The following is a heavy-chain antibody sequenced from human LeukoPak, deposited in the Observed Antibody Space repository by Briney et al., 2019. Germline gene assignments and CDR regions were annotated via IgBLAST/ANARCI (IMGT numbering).Heavy chain of an antibody. V-gene: IGHV1-46*01. D-gene: IGHD3-16*01. CDR2: INPSGGST. CDR3: ARDSEPVAHFAFDYYYGMDV. J-gene: IGHJ6*02. CDR1: GYTFTSYY. Sequence: ASVKVSCKASGYTFTSYYMHWVRQAPGQGLEWMGIINPSGGSTSYAQKFQGRVTMTRDTSTSTVYMELSSLRSEDTAVYYCARDSEPVAHFAFDYYYGMDVWGQGTTVTVSS.